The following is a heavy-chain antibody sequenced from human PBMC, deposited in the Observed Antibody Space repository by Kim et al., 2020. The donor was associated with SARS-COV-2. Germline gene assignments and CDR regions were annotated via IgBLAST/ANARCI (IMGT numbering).Heavy chain of an antibody. CDR2: T. V-gene: IGHV1-18*01. Sequence: TNYAQKLQGRVTMTTDTSTSTAYMELRSLRSDDTAVYYCARDFCSGGSCYNFDYWGQGTLVTVSS. D-gene: IGHD2-15*01. J-gene: IGHJ4*02. CDR3: ARDFCSGGSCYNFDY.